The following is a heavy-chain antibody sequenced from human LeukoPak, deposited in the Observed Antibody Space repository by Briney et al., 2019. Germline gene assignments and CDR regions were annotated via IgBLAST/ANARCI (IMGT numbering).Heavy chain of an antibody. CDR1: GFTFSSYA. CDR2: ISSSGGST. V-gene: IGHV3-23*01. Sequence: GGSLRLSCAASGFTFSSYAMSWVRQAPGKGLEWVSAISSSGGSTYYADSVKGRFTISRDNSKNTLYLQMNSLRAEDTAVYYCAKPNNVYSSGWYCFDYWGQGTLVTVSS. D-gene: IGHD6-19*01. CDR3: AKPNNVYSSGWYCFDY. J-gene: IGHJ4*02.